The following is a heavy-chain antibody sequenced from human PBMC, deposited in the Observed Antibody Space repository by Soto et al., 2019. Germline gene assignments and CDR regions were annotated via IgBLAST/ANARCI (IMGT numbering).Heavy chain of an antibody. CDR1: GYSFATYW. CDR2: IFPADSHT. CDR3: ANPYRDYDH. Sequence: GESLKISCQGSGYSFATYWIGWVRQMPGKGLEWMGIIFPADSHTTYSPSFQGQVTISVDKSISTAYLQWSSLKASDTAMYYCANPYRDYDHWGQGTLVTVSS. D-gene: IGHD4-17*01. V-gene: IGHV5-51*01. J-gene: IGHJ5*02.